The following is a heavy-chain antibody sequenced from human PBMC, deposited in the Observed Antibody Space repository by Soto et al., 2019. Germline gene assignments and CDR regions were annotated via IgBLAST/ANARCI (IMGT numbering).Heavy chain of an antibody. CDR2: IKQDGSEK. CDR3: ARETHHYNFWSGYYIFDP. Sequence: GGSLRLSCAASGLTFVSYWVTWVRQAPGKGLEWVASIKQDGSEKFYVDSVKGRFTISRDNAQNSHYLQMNSLRVEDTAVYFCARETHHYNFWSGYYIFDPWGQGTLVTVSS. J-gene: IGHJ4*01. CDR1: GLTFVSYW. D-gene: IGHD3-3*01. V-gene: IGHV3-7*01.